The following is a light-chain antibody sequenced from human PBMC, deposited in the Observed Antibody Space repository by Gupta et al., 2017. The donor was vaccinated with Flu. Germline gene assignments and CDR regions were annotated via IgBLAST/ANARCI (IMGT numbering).Light chain of an antibody. CDR2: DAS. Sequence: DIQMTQLPSPRSASLGYRVTITCRASQTISSYLNWYQQKPGQAPQLLIYDASSLQIGVPSRFSGSGSGTDFTLTISSLQPEDFATYYCQQSYSTPLTFGGGTKVEIK. CDR1: QTISSY. V-gene: IGKV1-39*01. CDR3: QQSYSTPLT. J-gene: IGKJ4*01.